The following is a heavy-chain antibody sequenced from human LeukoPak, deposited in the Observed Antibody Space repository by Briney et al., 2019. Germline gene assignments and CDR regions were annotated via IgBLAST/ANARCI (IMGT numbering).Heavy chain of an antibody. J-gene: IGHJ4*02. D-gene: IGHD6-19*01. V-gene: IGHV3-48*03. CDR1: GFTFSSYE. Sequence: GGSLRLSCAASGFTFSSYEMNWVRQAPGKGLEWVSYISSSGNARYYADSVKGRFTISRDNAKNSLYLQMNSLRAEDTAIYYCAKSSFSSGWYEPYYFDYWGQGTLVTVSS. CDR3: AKSSFSSGWYEPYYFDY. CDR2: ISSSGNAR.